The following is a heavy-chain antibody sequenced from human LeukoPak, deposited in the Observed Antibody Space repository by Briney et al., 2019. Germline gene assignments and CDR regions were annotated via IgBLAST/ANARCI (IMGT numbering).Heavy chain of an antibody. Sequence: SETLSLTCAVYGGSFSGYYWSWIRQPPGKGPEWIGEINHSGSTNYNPSLKSRVTISVDTSKDQFSLKLSSVTAADTAMYYCVSSGGGLQHWGQGTLVTVSS. J-gene: IGHJ1*01. CDR3: VSSGGGLQH. V-gene: IGHV4-34*01. CDR1: GGSFSGYY. D-gene: IGHD2-15*01. CDR2: INHSGST.